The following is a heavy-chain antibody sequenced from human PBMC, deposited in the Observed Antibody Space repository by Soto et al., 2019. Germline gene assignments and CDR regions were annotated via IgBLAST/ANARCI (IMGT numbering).Heavy chain of an antibody. CDR3: ARIGVSSGHESPDFDS. V-gene: IGHV1-18*01. D-gene: IGHD3-16*01. Sequence: ASVKVSCKASGYTFNFYGITWVRQAPGQGLEWMGWISGFNGNTNYAADLQGRVTMTTDTSTSTAYMELRGLRSDDTAVYYCARIGVSSGHESPDFDSWGQGTLVTVS. CDR1: GYTFNFYG. J-gene: IGHJ4*02. CDR2: ISGFNGNT.